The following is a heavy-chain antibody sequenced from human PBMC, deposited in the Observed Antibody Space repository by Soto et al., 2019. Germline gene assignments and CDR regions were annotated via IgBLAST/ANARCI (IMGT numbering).Heavy chain of an antibody. J-gene: IGHJ4*02. Sequence: KPGGSLRLSCAASGFNFSGYTLSWVRQAPGKGLEWVSSISADNTYIYYADAVKGRFTISRENARHLGYLQMNRLRVEDTALYFCAGAMTIGWSPQAFWGQGTPVTVSS. V-gene: IGHV3-21*04. CDR3: AGAMTIGWSPQAF. D-gene: IGHD2-15*01. CDR1: GFNFSGYT. CDR2: ISADNTYI.